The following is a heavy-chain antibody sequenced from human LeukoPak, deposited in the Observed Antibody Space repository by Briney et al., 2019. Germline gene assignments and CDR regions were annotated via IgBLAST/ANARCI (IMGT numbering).Heavy chain of an antibody. V-gene: IGHV3-64*01. CDR1: GFPFSYFD. J-gene: IGHJ4*02. CDR3: ARSGDIVLGSPYDNSGT. Sequence: PGGSLRLSCAASGFPFSYFDMYWVRQAPGKGLEYVSVISENGGRTYYANSVKGRFTISRDNSKNTLYLQMGSLRAEDMAVYYCARSGDIVLGSPYDNSGTWGQGTLVTVSS. CDR2: ISENGGRT. D-gene: IGHD3-22*01.